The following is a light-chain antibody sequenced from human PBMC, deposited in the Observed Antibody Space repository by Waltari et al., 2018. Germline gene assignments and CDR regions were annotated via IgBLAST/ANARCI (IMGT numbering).Light chain of an antibody. V-gene: IGKV3-20*01. CDR1: QSVSSNY. J-gene: IGKJ2*01. CDR3: QQYGRSWNT. CDR2: GSS. Sequence: EIVLTQSPGTLSLSPGERATLPCRASQSVSSNYLAWYQQKPGQAPRLLIHGSSSRPTGIPDRFSGSGSGTDFTLTISSLEPEDFAVYYCQQYGRSWNTFGQGTKLEIK.